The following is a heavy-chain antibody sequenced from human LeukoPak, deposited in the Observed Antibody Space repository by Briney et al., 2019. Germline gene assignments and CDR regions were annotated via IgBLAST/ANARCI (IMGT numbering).Heavy chain of an antibody. V-gene: IGHV4-39*01. D-gene: IGHD6-19*01. CDR2: IYYSGST. CDR1: GGSISSSSYY. Sequence: SETLSLTCTVSGGSISSSSYYWGWIRQPPGKGLEWIGSIYYSGSTYYNPSLKSRVTISVDTSKNQFSLKLSSVTAADTAVYYCARRGIAVYYWGQGTLVTVSS. J-gene: IGHJ4*02. CDR3: ARRGIAVYY.